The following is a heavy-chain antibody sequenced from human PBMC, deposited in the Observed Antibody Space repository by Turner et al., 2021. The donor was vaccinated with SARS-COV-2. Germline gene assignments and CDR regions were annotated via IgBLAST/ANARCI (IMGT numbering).Heavy chain of an antibody. V-gene: IGHV3-33*01. CDR1: GFTLSSYG. Sequence: QVQLVESGGGVVQPGRSLRLSCAASGFTLSSYGMHWVRQAPGKGLEWVAVIWYDGSNKYYADSVKGRFTISRDNSKNTLYLQMNSLRAEDTAVYYCARDSYYDFSGGSTDVWGQGTTVTVSS. CDR3: ARDSYYDFSGGSTDV. D-gene: IGHD3-3*01. CDR2: IWYDGSNK. J-gene: IGHJ6*02.